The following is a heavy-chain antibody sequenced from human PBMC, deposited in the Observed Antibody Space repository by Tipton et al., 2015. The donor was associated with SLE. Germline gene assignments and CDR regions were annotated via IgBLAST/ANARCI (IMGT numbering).Heavy chain of an antibody. CDR1: GFTFSSFA. J-gene: IGHJ4*02. CDR2: IRSKTSKYAT. V-gene: IGHV3-73*01. CDR3: LAAGGLPVDY. D-gene: IGHD6-13*01. Sequence: SLRLSCAASGFTFSSFAFHWVRQVSGEGLGWVWRIRSKTSKYATANAASVKGRFTMSREYSKNTAYLQMNSPRTEDTAVYYCLAAGGLPVDYWGQGTQVTVSS.